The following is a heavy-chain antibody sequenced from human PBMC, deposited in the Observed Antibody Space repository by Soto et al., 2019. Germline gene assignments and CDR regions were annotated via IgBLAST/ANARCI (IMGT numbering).Heavy chain of an antibody. CDR3: ARDRAPYCSSTSCGRAWFDP. J-gene: IGHJ5*02. Sequence: SQTLSLTCAISGDSVSSNSAAWNWIRQSPSRGLEWLGRTYYRSKWYNDYAVSVKSRITINPDTSKNQFSLQLNSVTPEDTAVYYCARDRAPYCSSTSCGRAWFDPWGQGTLVTVS. D-gene: IGHD2-2*01. V-gene: IGHV6-1*01. CDR1: GDSVSSNSAA. CDR2: TYYRSKWYN.